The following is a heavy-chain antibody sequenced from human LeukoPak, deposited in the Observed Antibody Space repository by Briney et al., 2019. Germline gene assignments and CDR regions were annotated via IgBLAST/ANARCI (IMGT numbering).Heavy chain of an antibody. CDR3: ARTRVSGVVFY. J-gene: IGHJ4*02. CDR2: ISYDGSNK. D-gene: IGHD3-3*01. CDR1: GFTFSSYA. V-gene: IGHV3-30*04. Sequence: GGSLRLSCVASGFTFSSYAMHWVRQAPGKGLEWVAVISYDGSNKYYADSVKGRFTISRDNSKNTLYLQMNSLRAEDTAVYYCARTRVSGVVFYWGQGTLVTVSS.